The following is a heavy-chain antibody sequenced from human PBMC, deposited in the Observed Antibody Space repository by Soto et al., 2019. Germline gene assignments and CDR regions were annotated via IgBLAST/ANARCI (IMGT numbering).Heavy chain of an antibody. CDR2: IYYSGST. CDR3: ERERGSRGPIGPFFDY. J-gene: IGHJ4*02. D-gene: IGHD3-22*01. V-gene: IGHV4-31*03. CDR1: GGSISSVGYY. Sequence: QVQLQESGPGLVKPSQTLSLTCTVSGGSISSVGYYWSWIRQHPGKGLEWIGYIYYSGSTYYNPSLKSRVTISVDTSKNQFSMKLSSVTAAATAVYYCERERGSRGPIGPFFDYRGQGTLVTVST.